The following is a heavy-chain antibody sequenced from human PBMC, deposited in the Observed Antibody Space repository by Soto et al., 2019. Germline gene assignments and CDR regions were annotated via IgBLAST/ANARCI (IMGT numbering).Heavy chain of an antibody. CDR2: IDPSGSYT. Sequence: GESLKISCKGSGYSFTSYWISWVRQMPGKGLEWMGRIDPSGSYTNYSPSFQGHVTISADKSISTAYLQWSSLKASDTAMYYCARPPLGGNYYYYGMDAWGQGTTVTVSS. CDR1: GYSFTSYW. CDR3: ARPPLGGNYYYYGMDA. J-gene: IGHJ6*02. V-gene: IGHV5-10-1*01. D-gene: IGHD1-26*01.